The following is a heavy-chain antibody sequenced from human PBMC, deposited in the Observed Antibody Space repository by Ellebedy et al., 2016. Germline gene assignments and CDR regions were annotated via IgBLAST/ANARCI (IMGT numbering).Heavy chain of an antibody. CDR2: VFYGGST. J-gene: IGHJ4*02. Sequence: SETLSLTXTVSGGSVVTYYWTWIRQSPGKGLEWIGYVFYGGSTKYNRSLRSRVTISLDTAKNQFSLRLTSVAAADTAVYFCARDVSLYSSSPSFDFWGQGMLVTVSS. D-gene: IGHD3-22*01. CDR3: ARDVSLYSSSPSFDF. V-gene: IGHV4-59*02. CDR1: GGSVVTYY.